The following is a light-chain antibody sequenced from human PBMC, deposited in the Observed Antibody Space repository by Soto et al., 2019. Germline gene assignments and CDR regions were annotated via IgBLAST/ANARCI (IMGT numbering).Light chain of an antibody. CDR3: HQRSNWPPT. CDR1: QSVSSN. V-gene: IGKV3-11*01. CDR2: DAS. Sequence: ENLLTQSPATLSLSPGERATLSCRASQSVSSNLAWYQQKPGQAPRLLIYDASNRATGIPARFSGSGSGTDFTLTISSLQPEDFAVYYCHQRSNWPPTFGGGTKVEIK. J-gene: IGKJ4*01.